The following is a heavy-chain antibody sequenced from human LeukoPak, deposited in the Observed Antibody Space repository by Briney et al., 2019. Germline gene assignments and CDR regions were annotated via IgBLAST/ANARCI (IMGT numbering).Heavy chain of an antibody. CDR3: ASDSPYYGMDV. J-gene: IGHJ6*02. Sequence: GGSLRFSCAASGFPFSTYWMHWVRQVPGKGLLWVSRINGDGSATIYADSVRGRFTISRDNAKNTLYLQMSGLRVEDTAVYHCASDSPYYGMDVWGQGTTVTVSS. V-gene: IGHV3-74*01. CDR2: INGDGSAT. CDR1: GFPFSTYW.